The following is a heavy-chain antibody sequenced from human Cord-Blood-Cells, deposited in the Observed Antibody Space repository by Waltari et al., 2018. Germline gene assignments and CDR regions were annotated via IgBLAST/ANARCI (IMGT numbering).Heavy chain of an antibody. CDR1: GYTFTGYY. V-gene: IGHV1-2*02. Sequence: QVQLVQSGAEVKKPGASVKVSCKASGYTFTGYYMHWVRQAPGQGLEWMGWINPNSGDTNYAQKFQGRVTMTRDTSISTAYMELSRLRSDDTAVYYCARRLSTYWYFDLWGRGTLVTVSS. J-gene: IGHJ2*01. CDR2: INPNSGDT. CDR3: ARRLSTYWYFDL.